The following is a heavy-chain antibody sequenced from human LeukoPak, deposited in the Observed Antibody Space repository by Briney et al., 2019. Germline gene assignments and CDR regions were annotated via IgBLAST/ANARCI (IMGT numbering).Heavy chain of an antibody. V-gene: IGHV4-39*07. J-gene: IGHJ4*02. CDR2: IYYSGST. CDR3: ARLAPPGYGGKALDY. D-gene: IGHD4-23*01. Sequence: SETLSLTCTVSGGSISSYYWGWIRQPPGKGLEWIGSIYYSGSTYYNPSLKSRVTISVDTSKNQFSLKLSSVTAADTAVYYCARLAPPGYGGKALDYWGQGTLVTVSS. CDR1: GGSISSYY.